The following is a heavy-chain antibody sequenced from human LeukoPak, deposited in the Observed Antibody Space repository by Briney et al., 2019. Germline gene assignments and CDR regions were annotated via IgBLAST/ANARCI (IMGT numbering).Heavy chain of an antibody. CDR3: AADYYDSSGFLNWFDP. J-gene: IGHJ5*02. CDR1: GFTFSSYS. Sequence: YPGGSLRLSCAASGFTFSSYSMNWVRQAPGKGLEWVSSISSSSSYIYYADSVKGRFTISRDNAKNSLYLQMNSLRAEDTAVYYCAADYYDSSGFLNWFDPWGQGTLVTVSS. D-gene: IGHD3-22*01. V-gene: IGHV3-21*01. CDR2: ISSSSSYI.